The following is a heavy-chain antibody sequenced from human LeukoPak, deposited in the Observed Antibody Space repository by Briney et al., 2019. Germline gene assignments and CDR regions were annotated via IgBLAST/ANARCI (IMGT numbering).Heavy chain of an antibody. J-gene: IGHJ4*02. CDR3: AKDVDFGSGYYPYYFDY. CDR2: ITSSGGGT. D-gene: IGHD3-10*01. V-gene: IGHV3-23*01. CDR1: GFTFSSFA. Sequence: PGGSLRLSCAASGFTFSSFAMSWVRQAPGKGLEWVSGITSSGGGTKFADSVKGRFTISRDNSKNTLYLQMNSLRAEDTAVYYCAKDVDFGSGYYPYYFDYWGQGTLVTVSS.